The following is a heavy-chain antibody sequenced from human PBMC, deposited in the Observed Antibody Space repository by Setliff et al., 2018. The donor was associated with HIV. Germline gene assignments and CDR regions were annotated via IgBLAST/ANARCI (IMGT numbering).Heavy chain of an antibody. CDR1: DGSFSGYY. V-gene: IGHV4-34*01. D-gene: IGHD1-1*01. CDR3: ARALANWVGRRAFDI. CDR2: IDHSGST. J-gene: IGHJ3*02. Sequence: LETLSLTCAVYDGSFSGYYRSWIRQPPGKGLEWIGEIDHSGSTNYNPSLKSRVTISVDTSKKQFSLRLSSVTAADTAVYFCARALANWVGRRAFDIWGQGTMVTVSS.